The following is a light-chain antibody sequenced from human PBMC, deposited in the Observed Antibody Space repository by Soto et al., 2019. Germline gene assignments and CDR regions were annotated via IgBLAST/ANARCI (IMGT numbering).Light chain of an antibody. CDR2: GAS. V-gene: IGKV3-20*01. CDR3: WQVGGSPAFT. CDR1: QTINSRY. J-gene: IGKJ3*01. Sequence: EIVLTQSPGTLSLSPGERATLSCRTSQTINSRYLAWYQQKPGQAPRLLIYGASSRATGIPDGFSGRGSGKDCSLTISKLETEEFAAFYCWQVGGSPAFTFGPGTIVDIK.